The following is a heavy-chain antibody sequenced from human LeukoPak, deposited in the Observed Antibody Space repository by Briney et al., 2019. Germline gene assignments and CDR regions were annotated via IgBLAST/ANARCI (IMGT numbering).Heavy chain of an antibody. V-gene: IGHV3-30-3*01. CDR2: ISYDGSNK. D-gene: IGHD4-17*01. CDR1: GFTFSSYA. J-gene: IGHJ4*02. Sequence: PGGSLRLSCAASGFTFSSYAMHWVRQAPGKGLEWVAVISYDGSNKYYADSVKGRFTISRDNSKNTLYLQMNSLRAEDTAVYFCAKDAWLATVTTRYFDYWGQGTLVTVSS. CDR3: AKDAWLATVTTRYFDY.